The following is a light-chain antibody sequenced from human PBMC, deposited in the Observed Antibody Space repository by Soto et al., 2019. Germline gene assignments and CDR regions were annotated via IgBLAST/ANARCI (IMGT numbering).Light chain of an antibody. J-gene: IGLJ1*01. CDR2: DVS. CDR3: SSYTSSSTLV. V-gene: IGLV2-14*01. CDR1: SSDVCGHNS. Sequence: QSVLTQPASVSGSPGQSITISCTGTSSDVCGHNSVAWYEHNPGKAPKLMIYDVSNRPSGVSSRFSASKSGNTASLSISGLQAEDEADYYCSSYTSSSTLVFGTGTKLTVL.